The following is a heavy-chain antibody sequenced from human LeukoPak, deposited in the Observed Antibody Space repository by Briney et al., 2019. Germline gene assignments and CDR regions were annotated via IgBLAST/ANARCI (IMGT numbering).Heavy chain of an antibody. D-gene: IGHD3-22*01. V-gene: IGHV4-59*08. CDR1: GGSISSYY. CDR3: ARRYDSTLYYYYYMDV. CDR2: IYYSGST. Sequence: SETLSLTCTVSGGSISSYYWSWIRQPPGKGLEWIGYIYYSGSTNYNPSLKSRVTISVDTSKNQFSLNLSSVTAADTAVYYCARRYDSTLYYYYYMDVWGKGTTVTVSS. J-gene: IGHJ6*03.